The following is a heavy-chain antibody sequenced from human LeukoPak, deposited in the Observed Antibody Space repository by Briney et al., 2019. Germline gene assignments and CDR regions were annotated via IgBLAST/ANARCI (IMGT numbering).Heavy chain of an antibody. CDR3: GRGSSSWYQGHYFDN. Sequence: SETLSLTCSVSGGSMTNLYWTWIRQPPGKGLEWMGYIYYSGRTNYNPSLKSRVTISVDTSKNQFSLRLSSVTAADTAIYYCGRGSSSWYQGHYFDNWGQGTLVTVSS. CDR2: IYYSGRT. V-gene: IGHV4-59*01. D-gene: IGHD6-13*01. CDR1: GGSMTNLY. J-gene: IGHJ4*02.